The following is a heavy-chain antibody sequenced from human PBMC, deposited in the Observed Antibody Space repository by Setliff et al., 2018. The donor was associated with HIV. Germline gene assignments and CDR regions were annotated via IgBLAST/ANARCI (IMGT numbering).Heavy chain of an antibody. J-gene: IGHJ4*02. D-gene: IGHD2-15*01. Sequence: LSLTCAVSGYSISSGYYWGWIRQPPGKGLEWIGSISHSGSTYYNPSLKSRVTISVDTSKNQFSLKLSSVTAADTAVYYCARDPPCSGGTCYSWGFDYWGQGTLVTVSS. CDR3: ARDPPCSGGTCYSWGFDY. V-gene: IGHV4-38-2*02. CDR1: GYSISSGYY. CDR2: ISHSGST.